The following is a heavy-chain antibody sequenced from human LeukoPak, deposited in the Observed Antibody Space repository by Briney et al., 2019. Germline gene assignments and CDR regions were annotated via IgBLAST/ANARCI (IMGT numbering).Heavy chain of an antibody. Sequence: SETLSLTCAVYGRSFSGYYWSWIRQPPGKGLEWIGEMNHSGSTNYNPSLKSRVTISVDTSKNQFSLKLSSVTAADTAVYYCATLLLRRRRIYCSSTSSYDTDFDYWGQGTLVTVSS. V-gene: IGHV4-34*01. D-gene: IGHD2-2*01. CDR2: MNHSGST. CDR1: GRSFSGYY. J-gene: IGHJ4*02. CDR3: ATLLLRRRRIYCSSTSSYDTDFDY.